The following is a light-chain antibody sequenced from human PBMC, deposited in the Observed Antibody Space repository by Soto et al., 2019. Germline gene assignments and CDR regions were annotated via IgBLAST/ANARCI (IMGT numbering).Light chain of an antibody. CDR1: MSNIGAGYD. CDR3: QSHDSSLSTYV. Sequence: QCLLTQPPSVSGAPGQRFTIACTGSMSNIGAGYDVHWYQQLPGTAPKLLIYGHTNRPSGVPDRFSGSKSGTSASLAITGLQAEDEADYFCQSHDSSLSTYVFGTGTKVTVL. J-gene: IGLJ1*01. V-gene: IGLV1-40*01. CDR2: GHT.